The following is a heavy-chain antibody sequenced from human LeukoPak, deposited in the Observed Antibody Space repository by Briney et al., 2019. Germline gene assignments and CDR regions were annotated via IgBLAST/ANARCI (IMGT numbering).Heavy chain of an antibody. CDR3: ARHYYNDGYYYAHFDY. D-gene: IGHD3-22*01. Sequence: PSETLSLTCTVSGGSISSYYWSWIRPPPGKGLEWIGYIYYRSTNYNPSLKSRVTISIDTSKNQLPLKLSSVTAADTAVYYCARHYYNDGYYYAHFDYWGQGTLVTVSS. J-gene: IGHJ4*02. CDR2: IYYRST. CDR1: GGSISSYY. V-gene: IGHV4-59*08.